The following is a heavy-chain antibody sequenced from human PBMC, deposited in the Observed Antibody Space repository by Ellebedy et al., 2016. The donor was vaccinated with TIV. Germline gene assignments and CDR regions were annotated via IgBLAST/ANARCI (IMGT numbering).Heavy chain of an antibody. J-gene: IGHJ5*02. CDR3: ARWFGELLYVRWFDP. Sequence: SETLSLTCTVSGDSISRSSYYWGWIRQPPGTGLEWIGSMYYSGTTYYNPSLKSRVTISVDTSKSQFSLKLTSVTAADTAVYYCARWFGELLYVRWFDPWGQGTLVTVSS. D-gene: IGHD3-10*01. CDR2: MYYSGTT. V-gene: IGHV4-39*01. CDR1: GDSISRSSYY.